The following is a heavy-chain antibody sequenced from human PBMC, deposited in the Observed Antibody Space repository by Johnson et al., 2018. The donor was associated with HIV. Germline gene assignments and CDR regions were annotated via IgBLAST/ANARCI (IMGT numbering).Heavy chain of an antibody. CDR1: GFTFGNYA. CDR2: ISHSATII. D-gene: IGHD3-3*02. CDR3: AIAHLIFPKNAFDI. J-gene: IGHJ3*02. V-gene: IGHV3-11*04. Sequence: VQLVESGGGLVEPGGSLRLSCAASGFTFGNYAMTWVRQAPGKGLEWISYISHSATIIHYADSVKARFTSSRDNARNTLYLLLNSLRVDDTAVYFCAIAHLIFPKNAFDIWGQGTMVSVSS.